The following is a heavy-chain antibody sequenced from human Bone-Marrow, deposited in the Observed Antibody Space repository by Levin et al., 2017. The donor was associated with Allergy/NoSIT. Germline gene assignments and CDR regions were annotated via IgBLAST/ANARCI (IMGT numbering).Heavy chain of an antibody. D-gene: IGHD4-17*01. CDR2: IWYDGSII. CDR1: GFRFSSYG. J-gene: IGHJ4*02. V-gene: IGHV3-33*01. CDR3: ARDEDYGDSHFDY. Sequence: GESLKISCATSGFRFSSYGMHWVRQAPGKGLEWVAVIWYDGSIIYYADSVKGRFTISRDNSKNTLYLQMNNLRAEDTSVYFCARDEDYGDSHFDYWGQGTLVTVSS.